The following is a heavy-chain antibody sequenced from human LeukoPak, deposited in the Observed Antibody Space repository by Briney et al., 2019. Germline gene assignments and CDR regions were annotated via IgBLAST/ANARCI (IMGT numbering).Heavy chain of an antibody. Sequence: ASVKVSCKASGYTFTGYHIHWVRQAPGQGLERMGWIYPNSGGTNYAQKFQGRVTMTRDTSISAAYMELSRLRSDDTAFYYCARVAVEMASWLDPWGQGTLVTVSS. CDR2: IYPNSGGT. CDR3: ARVAVEMASWLDP. V-gene: IGHV1-2*02. J-gene: IGHJ5*02. D-gene: IGHD5-24*01. CDR1: GYTFTGYH.